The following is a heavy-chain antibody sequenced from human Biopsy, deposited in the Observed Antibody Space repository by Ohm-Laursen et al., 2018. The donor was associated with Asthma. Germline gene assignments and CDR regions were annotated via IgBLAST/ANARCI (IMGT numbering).Heavy chain of an antibody. V-gene: IGHV1-69*13. CDR2: INSVFGTT. D-gene: IGHD2-2*01. J-gene: IGHJ4*02. CDR3: ARKAGSCISRTCYSLDF. Sequence: ASVKVSCKSLGGTFNAYVIGWVRQAPGQGLEWMGGINSVFGTTTYPQKFQDRVAITADDSTSTVYMELSSLRSEDTAVYYCARKAGSCISRTCYSLDFWGQGTLVTVSS. CDR1: GGTFNAYV.